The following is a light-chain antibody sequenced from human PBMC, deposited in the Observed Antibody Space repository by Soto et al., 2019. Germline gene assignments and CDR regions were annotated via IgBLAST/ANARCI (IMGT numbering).Light chain of an antibody. J-gene: IGLJ1*01. CDR1: SSNVGVNF. Sequence: QSVLTQPPSASGTPGQRVTISCSGSSSNVGVNFVYWYQHLPGTAPKLIIYRNDQRPSGVPDRFSGSKSGTSSSLAISGLRYEDEADYYCAAWDDSLRGRLFGTGTKLTVL. CDR3: AAWDDSLRGRL. CDR2: RND. V-gene: IGLV1-47*01.